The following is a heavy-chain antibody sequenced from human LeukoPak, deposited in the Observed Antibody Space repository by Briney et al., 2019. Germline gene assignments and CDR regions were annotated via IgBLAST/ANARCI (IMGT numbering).Heavy chain of an antibody. J-gene: IGHJ4*02. Sequence: GGSLRLSCTASGFTFGDYAMSWVRQAPGKGLEWVGFIRSKAYGGTTEYAASVKGRFAISRDDSESIAYLQMDSLKTEDTAVYYCTRDHDSSGWLAYWGQGTLVTVSS. CDR2: IRSKAYGGTT. CDR3: TRDHDSSGWLAY. D-gene: IGHD6-19*01. V-gene: IGHV3-49*04. CDR1: GFTFGDYA.